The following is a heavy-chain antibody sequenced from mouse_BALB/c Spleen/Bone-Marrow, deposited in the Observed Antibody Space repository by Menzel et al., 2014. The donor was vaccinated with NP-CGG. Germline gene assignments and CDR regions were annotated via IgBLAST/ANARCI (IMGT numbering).Heavy chain of an antibody. D-gene: IGHD4-1*01. CDR2: INPGSGGI. J-gene: IGHJ3*01. V-gene: IGHV1-54*01. CDR1: GYAFTNYW. CDR3: ARELGRGFAY. Sequence: VQLQQSGVELVRPGTSVKVSCKASGYAFTNYWIGWVKQRPGQGLEWIGVINPGSGGINYNEKFKGKATLTADKSSNTAYMQLSSLTSDDSAVYFCARELGRGFAYWGQGTLVTVSA.